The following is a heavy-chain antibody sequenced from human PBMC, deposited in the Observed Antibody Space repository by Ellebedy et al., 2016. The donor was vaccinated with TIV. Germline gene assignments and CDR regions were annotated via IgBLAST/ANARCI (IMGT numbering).Heavy chain of an antibody. Sequence: AASVKVSCKASGLNFVRSAVQWVRQARGQRPEWIGRIVVGSANTNYAQKFQGRLTIARDMSTSTAYMELSSLRSEDTAVYYCAAGSSYWYGPYYYSGMDVWGQGTTVTVSS. CDR3: AAGSSYWYGPYYYSGMDV. J-gene: IGHJ6*02. CDR2: IVVGSANT. V-gene: IGHV1-58*01. D-gene: IGHD2-8*02. CDR1: GLNFVRSA.